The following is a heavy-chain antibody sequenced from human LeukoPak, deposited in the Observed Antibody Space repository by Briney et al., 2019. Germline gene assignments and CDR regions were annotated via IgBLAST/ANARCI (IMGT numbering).Heavy chain of an antibody. D-gene: IGHD4-11*01. V-gene: IGHV1-18*01. CDR2: IGAYNGNT. Sequence: ASVKVSCKASGYTFTSYGISWVRQAPGQGLEWMGWIGAYNGNTNYAQKLQGRVTMTTDTSTSTAYMELRSLRSDDTAVYYCARAGAPTVITRYFDYWGQGTLVTVSS. CDR3: ARAGAPTVITRYFDY. J-gene: IGHJ4*02. CDR1: GYTFTSYG.